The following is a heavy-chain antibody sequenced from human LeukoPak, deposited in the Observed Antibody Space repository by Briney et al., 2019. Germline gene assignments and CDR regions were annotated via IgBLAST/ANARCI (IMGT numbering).Heavy chain of an antibody. V-gene: IGHV4-34*01. CDR1: GGSFSGYY. Sequence: ASETLSLTCTVYGGSFSGYYWSWIRQPPGKGLEWIGEINHSGSTNYNPSLKSRVTISVDTSKNQFSLKLSSVTAADTAVYYCARQRRVRGAKEVYYYYYYYMDVWGKGTTVTISS. D-gene: IGHD3-10*01. CDR2: INHSGST. CDR3: ARQRRVRGAKEVYYYYYYYMDV. J-gene: IGHJ6*03.